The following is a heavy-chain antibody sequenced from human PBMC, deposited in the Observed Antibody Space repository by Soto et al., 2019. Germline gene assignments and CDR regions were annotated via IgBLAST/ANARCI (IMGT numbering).Heavy chain of an antibody. Sequence: GGSLRLSCAASGFTFSSYAMSWVRQAPGKGLEWVSAISGSGGSTYYADSEKGRFTISRDNSKNTLYLQMNSLRAEDTAVYYCAKRIAVDDAFDIWGQGTMVTVSS. CDR2: ISGSGGST. CDR1: GFTFSSYA. J-gene: IGHJ3*02. D-gene: IGHD6-19*01. V-gene: IGHV3-23*01. CDR3: AKRIAVDDAFDI.